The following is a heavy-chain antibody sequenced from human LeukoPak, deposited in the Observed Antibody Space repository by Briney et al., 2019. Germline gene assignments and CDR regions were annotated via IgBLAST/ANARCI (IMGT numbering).Heavy chain of an antibody. CDR1: GGSISSYY. J-gene: IGHJ4*02. Sequence: SETLSLTCTVSGGSISSYYWSWIRQPPGKGLEWIGYIYYSGSTNYNPSLKSRVTISVDTSKNQFSLKLSSVTAADAAVYYCARQSRYYDSSGYYYFDYWGQGTLVTVSS. V-gene: IGHV4-59*01. CDR2: IYYSGST. CDR3: ARQSRYYDSSGYYYFDY. D-gene: IGHD3-22*01.